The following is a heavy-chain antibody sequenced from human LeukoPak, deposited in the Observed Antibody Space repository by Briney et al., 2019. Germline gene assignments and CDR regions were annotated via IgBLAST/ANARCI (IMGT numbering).Heavy chain of an antibody. V-gene: IGHV3-7*03. D-gene: IGHD5-12*01. J-gene: IGHJ3*02. Sequence: GGSLRLSRAASGFTFSSYWMSWVRQAPGKGLEWVANIKQDGSEKYYVDSVKGRFTISRDNAKNSLYLQMNSLRAEDTAVYYCARGALEWLRYDAFDIWGQGTMVTVSS. CDR3: ARGALEWLRYDAFDI. CDR2: IKQDGSEK. CDR1: GFTFSSYW.